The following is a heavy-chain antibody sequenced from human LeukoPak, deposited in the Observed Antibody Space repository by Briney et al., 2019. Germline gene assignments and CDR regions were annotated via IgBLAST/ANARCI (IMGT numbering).Heavy chain of an antibody. CDR2: IYYSGST. D-gene: IGHD4-17*01. V-gene: IGHV4-39*07. CDR1: GGSLSSTSYY. CDR3: ARSATVTTGYFDY. Sequence: SETLSLTCTVSGGSLSSTSYYWGWIRQPPGKGLEWIGSIYYSGSTYYNPSLKSRVTISIDTSKNLFSLKLDSLTPADTAVYYCARSATVTTGYFDYWGRGTLVAVSP. J-gene: IGHJ4*02.